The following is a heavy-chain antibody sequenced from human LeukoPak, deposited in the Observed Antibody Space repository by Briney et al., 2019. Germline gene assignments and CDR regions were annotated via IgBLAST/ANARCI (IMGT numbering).Heavy chain of an antibody. CDR3: ASYDYYFDY. Sequence: PSETLSPTCAVLGGSFSGYYWSWIRPPPGKGLEWIGEINHSGSTNYNPSLKSRVTISVDTSKNQFSLKLSSVTAADTAVYYCASYDYYFDYWGQGTLVTVSS. D-gene: IGHD3-22*01. CDR2: INHSGST. V-gene: IGHV4-34*01. J-gene: IGHJ4*02. CDR1: GGSFSGYY.